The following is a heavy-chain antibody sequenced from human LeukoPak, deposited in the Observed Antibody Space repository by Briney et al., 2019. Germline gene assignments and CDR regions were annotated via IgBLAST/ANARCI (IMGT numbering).Heavy chain of an antibody. D-gene: IGHD6-13*01. CDR1: GGSISSHY. Sequence: SETLSLTCTVSGGSISSHYWSWIRQPPGKGLEWIGYIHFSGSTNYNPSLKSRVTVSDDKSKNQFSLKLSSVTAADTAVYYCARDIASDDAFDIWGQGTMVTVSS. J-gene: IGHJ3*02. CDR3: ARDIASDDAFDI. V-gene: IGHV4-59*11. CDR2: IHFSGST.